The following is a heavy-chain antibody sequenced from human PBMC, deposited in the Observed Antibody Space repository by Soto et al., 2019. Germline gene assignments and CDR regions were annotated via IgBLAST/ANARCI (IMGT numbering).Heavy chain of an antibody. V-gene: IGHV1-3*04. D-gene: IGHD2-21*01. CDR2: ISTGNGNT. J-gene: IGHJ4*02. Sequence: ASVRVSCKASGYTFTDYAMHWVRQAPGQRLEWMGWISTGNGNTKYSQKFQGRVTITRDTSATTAYMELSSLRSEDTAVYYCAKGSQMWSPDYCGQGPLVTVSS. CDR3: AKGSQMWSPDY. CDR1: GYTFTDYA.